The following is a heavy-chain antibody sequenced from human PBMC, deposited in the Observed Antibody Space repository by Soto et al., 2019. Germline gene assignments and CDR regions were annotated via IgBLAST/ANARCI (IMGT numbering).Heavy chain of an antibody. CDR2: ISHRGNT. CDR3: ARYDSSGDFDY. J-gene: IGHJ4*02. D-gene: IGHD3-22*01. Sequence: SETLSLTCAVSGGSIRSVGYSWSWIRQPPGKGLEWIGYISHRGNTYYHPSLKSRVTISVDRSKNQFSLNLRSVTAADTAVYYCARYDSSGDFDYWGQGTLVTVSS. V-gene: IGHV4-30-2*01. CDR1: GGSIRSVGYS.